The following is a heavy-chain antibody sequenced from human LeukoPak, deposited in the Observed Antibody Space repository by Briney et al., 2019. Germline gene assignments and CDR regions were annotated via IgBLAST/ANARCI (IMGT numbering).Heavy chain of an antibody. CDR2: ISYDGSNK. J-gene: IGHJ5*02. D-gene: IGHD2-15*01. CDR3: ARDTVVVVAASPNWFDP. CDR1: GFTFSSYA. Sequence: GGSLRLSCAASGFTFSSYAMHWVRQAPGKGLEWVAVISYDGSNKYYADSVKGRFTISRDNSKNTLYLQMNSLRAEDTAVYYCARDTVVVVAASPNWFDPWGQGTLVTVSS. V-gene: IGHV3-30-3*01.